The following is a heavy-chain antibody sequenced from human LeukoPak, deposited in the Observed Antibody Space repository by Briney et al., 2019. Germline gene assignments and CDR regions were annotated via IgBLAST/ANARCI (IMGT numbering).Heavy chain of an antibody. CDR3: AREDSSSIHRYFDY. V-gene: IGHV7-4-1*02. CDR2: INTNTGNP. D-gene: IGHD6-6*01. CDR1: GYTFTSYA. Sequence: ASVKVSCKASGYTFTSYAMNWVRQAPGQGLAWMGWINTNTGNPTYAQGFTGRFVFSLDTSVSTAYLQISSLKAEDTAVYYCAREDSSSIHRYFDYWGQGTLVTVSS. J-gene: IGHJ4*02.